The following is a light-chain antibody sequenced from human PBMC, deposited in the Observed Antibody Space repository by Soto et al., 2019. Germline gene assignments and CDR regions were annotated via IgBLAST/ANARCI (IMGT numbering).Light chain of an antibody. J-gene: IGLJ2*01. CDR1: SSNTGAGFD. CDR2: GNT. CDR3: QSYDSRLSGSV. Sequence: QSVLTQPPSVSGAPGQRVTISCTGSSSNTGAGFDVHWYQQFPGTAPKLLIYGNTNRPSGVPDRFSGSKSGTSAFLAITGLQAEDEADYYCQSYDSRLSGSVFGGGTKLTVL. V-gene: IGLV1-40*01.